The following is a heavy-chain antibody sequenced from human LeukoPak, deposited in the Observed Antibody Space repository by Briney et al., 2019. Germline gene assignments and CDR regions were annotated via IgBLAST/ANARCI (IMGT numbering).Heavy chain of an antibody. CDR3: ARVADTMVRGVIE. Sequence: SETLSLTCTVSGGSISSGDYHWSWIRQPPGKGLEWIGYIYYSGSTYYNPSLKSRVTISVDTSKNQFSLKLSSVTAADTAVYYCARVADTMVRGVIEWGQGTLVTVSS. D-gene: IGHD3-10*01. CDR1: GGSISSGDYH. CDR2: IYYSGST. J-gene: IGHJ4*02. V-gene: IGHV4-30-4*01.